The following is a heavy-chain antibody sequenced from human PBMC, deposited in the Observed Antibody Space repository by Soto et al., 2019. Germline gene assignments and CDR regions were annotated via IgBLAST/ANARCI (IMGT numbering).Heavy chain of an antibody. J-gene: IGHJ6*02. CDR1: GYTFTGYY. CDR3: ARSADGYNGGSYYYYGMDV. D-gene: IGHD5-12*01. Sequence: QVQLVQSGAEVKKPGASVKVSCKASGYTFTGYYMHWVRQAPGQGLEWMGWINPNSGGTNYAQKCQGWVTMTRDTSISTAYMELSRLRSDDTAVYYCARSADGYNGGSYYYYGMDVWGQGTTVTVSS. V-gene: IGHV1-2*04. CDR2: INPNSGGT.